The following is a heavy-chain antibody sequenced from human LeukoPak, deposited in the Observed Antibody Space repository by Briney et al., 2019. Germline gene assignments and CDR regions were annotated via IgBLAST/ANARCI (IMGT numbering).Heavy chain of an antibody. CDR1: GGAISSYD. V-gene: IGHV4-59*01. Sequence: SETLSLTCTVSGGAISSYDGSCIRXPXXXXVELIGYIHHRGSTNYIPPLKRRVTISVDTPKNQFPLQLNSVTAADPAVYYCAGGSSSLNWFDPWGQGPPVTVSS. D-gene: IGHD6-6*01. CDR3: AGGSSSLNWFDP. J-gene: IGHJ5*02. CDR2: IHHRGST.